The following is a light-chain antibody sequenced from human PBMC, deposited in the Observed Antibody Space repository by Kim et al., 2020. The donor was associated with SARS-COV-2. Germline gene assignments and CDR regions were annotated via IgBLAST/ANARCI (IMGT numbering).Light chain of an antibody. Sequence: VAPGQTASITCSGDKLGDKYACWYQQKPGQSPVLVIYQDNKRPSGIPERFSGSNSGNTATLTISGTQAMDEADYYCQAWDSSTHVVFGGGTQLTVL. J-gene: IGLJ2*01. CDR1: KLGDKY. CDR3: QAWDSSTHVV. CDR2: QDN. V-gene: IGLV3-1*01.